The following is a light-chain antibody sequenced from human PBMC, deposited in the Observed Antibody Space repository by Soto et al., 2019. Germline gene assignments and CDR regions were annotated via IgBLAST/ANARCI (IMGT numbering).Light chain of an antibody. CDR1: QGIRNY. CDR2: AAS. J-gene: IGKJ3*01. Sequence: DIQMTQSPSSLSASVGDRVTITCRASQGIRNYLAWYQQKPGKVPKLLIYAASTLQSGVPSRFSGSGSGTDFTLTISRLQPEDVATYSCQKYTSAPFTFGPGPKVDI. V-gene: IGKV1-27*01. CDR3: QKYTSAPFT.